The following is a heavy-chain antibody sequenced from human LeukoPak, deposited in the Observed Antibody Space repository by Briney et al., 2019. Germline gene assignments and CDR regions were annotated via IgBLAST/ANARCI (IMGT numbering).Heavy chain of an antibody. V-gene: IGHV4-34*01. J-gene: IGHJ4*02. CDR1: GGSFSGYY. D-gene: IGHD2-15*01. CDR2: INHSGST. Sequence: SETLSLTCAVYGGSFSGYYWSWIRQPPGKGLEWIGEINHSGSTNYNPSLKSRVTISVDTSKNQFSLKLSSVTAADTAVYYCARKRARGYCSGGSCHYFDYWGQGTLVTVPS. CDR3: ARKRARGYCSGGSCHYFDY.